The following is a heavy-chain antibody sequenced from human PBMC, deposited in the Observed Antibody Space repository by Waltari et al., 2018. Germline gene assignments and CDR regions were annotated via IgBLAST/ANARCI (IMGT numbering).Heavy chain of an antibody. J-gene: IGHJ3*02. V-gene: IGHV1-8*01. CDR3: ATYSSGYFSRDDAFDI. CDR2: MNPTSGNT. CDR1: GYTFTSYD. D-gene: IGHD3-22*01. Sequence: QVQLVQSGAEVKKPGASVKVSCKASGYTFTSYDINWVRQATGQGLEWMGWMNPTSGNTGYAQKFQGRFTMTRNTSISTAYMELSSLRSEDTAVYYCATYSSGYFSRDDAFDIWGQGTMVTVSS.